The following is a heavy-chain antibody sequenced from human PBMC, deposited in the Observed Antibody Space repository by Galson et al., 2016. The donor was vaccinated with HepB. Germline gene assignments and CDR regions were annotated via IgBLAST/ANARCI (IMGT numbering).Heavy chain of an antibody. CDR2: ISASGGNT. D-gene: IGHD3-3*01. J-gene: IGHJ6*02. CDR3: AKVLRFLEWLLSPNGIDV. V-gene: IGHV3-23*01. CDR1: GLSFSNDA. Sequence: SLRLSCAASGLSFSNDAMSWVRQAPGKGLEWVSGISASGGNTYYAASVKGRFSISRDNSKNTMYLQINSLRGEDTAVYHCAKVLRFLEWLLSPNGIDVWGQGTTVTVSS.